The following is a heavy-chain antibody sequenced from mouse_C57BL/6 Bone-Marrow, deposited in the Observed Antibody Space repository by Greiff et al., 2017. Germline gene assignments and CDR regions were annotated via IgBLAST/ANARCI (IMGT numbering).Heavy chain of an antibody. CDR2: IYPGSGNT. J-gene: IGHJ4*01. V-gene: IGHV1-76*01. CDR3: ARSYYYGSIPYAMDY. CDR1: GYTFTDYY. D-gene: IGHD1-1*01. Sequence: VKLVESGAELVRPGASVKLSCKASGYTFTDYYINWVKQRPGQGLEWIARIYPGSGNTYYNEKFKGKATLTAEKSSSTAYMQLSSLTSEDSAVYFCARSYYYGSIPYAMDYWGQGTSVTVSS.